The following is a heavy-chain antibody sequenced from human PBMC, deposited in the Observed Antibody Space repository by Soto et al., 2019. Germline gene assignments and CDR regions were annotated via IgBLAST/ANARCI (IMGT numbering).Heavy chain of an antibody. V-gene: IGHV4-39*01. Sequence: SETLSLTCTVSGDSIISSDFYWGWVRQPPGKSLEWIGSIFYLGSSYYNPSLKSRVTMSVDTSKNQFSLRLRSVTAADTALYFCARHSLALRKNNWYDPWGQGIMVTVSS. CDR1: GDSIISSDFY. CDR3: ARHSLALRKNNWYDP. J-gene: IGHJ5*02. CDR2: IFYLGSS. D-gene: IGHD3-3*02.